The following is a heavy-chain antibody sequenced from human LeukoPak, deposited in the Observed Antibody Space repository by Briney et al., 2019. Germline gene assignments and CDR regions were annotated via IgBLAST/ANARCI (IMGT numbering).Heavy chain of an antibody. CDR2: ISWNSGSI. CDR3: AKDEFDWLSTSYYFDY. J-gene: IGHJ4*02. CDR1: GFTFDDYA. D-gene: IGHD3-9*01. V-gene: IGHV3-9*01. Sequence: GGSLRLSCAASGFTFDDYAMHWVRQAPGKGLEWVSGISWNSGSIGYADSVKGRFTISRDNAKNSLYLQMNSLRAEDTALYYCAKDEFDWLSTSYYFDYWGQGTLVTVSS.